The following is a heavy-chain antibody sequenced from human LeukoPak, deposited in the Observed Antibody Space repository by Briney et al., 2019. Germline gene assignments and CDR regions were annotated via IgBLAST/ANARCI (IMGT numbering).Heavy chain of an antibody. CDR3: ARGGHDFWSGSNYYFDY. V-gene: IGHV1-2*06. J-gene: IGHJ4*02. Sequence: ASVKVSCKASGYTFTGYYMHWVRQAPGQGLEWMGRINPNSGGTNYAQKFQGRVTMTRDTSISTAYMELSRLRSDDTAVYYCARGGHDFWSGSNYYFDYWAREPWSPSPQ. CDR1: GYTFTGYY. CDR2: INPNSGGT. D-gene: IGHD3-3*01.